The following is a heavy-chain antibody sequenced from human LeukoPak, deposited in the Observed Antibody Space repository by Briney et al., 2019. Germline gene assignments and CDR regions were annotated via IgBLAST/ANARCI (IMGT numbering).Heavy chain of an antibody. D-gene: IGHD3-22*01. CDR3: ARARDDSSGFWAGYFDY. V-gene: IGHV7-4-1*02. J-gene: IGHJ4*02. CDR1: GYTLTGYY. Sequence: ASVKVSCKASGYTLTGYYMHWVRQAPGQGLEWMRWINTNTGNPTYAQGFTGRFVFSLDTSVSTAYLQISSLKAEDTAVYYCARARDDSSGFWAGYFDYWGQGTLVTVSS. CDR2: INTNTGNP.